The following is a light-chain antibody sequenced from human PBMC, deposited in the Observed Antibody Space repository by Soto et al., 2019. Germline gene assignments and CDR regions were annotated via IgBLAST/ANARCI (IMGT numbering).Light chain of an antibody. V-gene: IGKV3-15*01. J-gene: IGKJ1*01. CDR1: QSVSSN. CDR2: GAS. CDR3: QQYNNWPPWT. Sequence: EIVMKQYSPTLSVSPGERATLSCTASQSVSSNLAWYQQTPGQAPRLLIYGASTRATGIPARFSGSGSGTEFTLTISSLQSEDFAVYYCQQYNNWPPWTFAQGTKV.